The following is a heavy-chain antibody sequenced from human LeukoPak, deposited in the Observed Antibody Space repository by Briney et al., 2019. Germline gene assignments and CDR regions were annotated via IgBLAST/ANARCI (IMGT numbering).Heavy chain of an antibody. J-gene: IGHJ5*02. D-gene: IGHD3-22*01. CDR1: GGSISSGDYY. CDR3: ARLDSSGYTNWFDP. Sequence: SQTLSLTCTVSGGSISSGDYYWSWIRQPPGKGLEWIGYIYYSGSTYYNPSLKSRVTISVDTSKNQFSLKLSSVTAADTAVYYCARLDSSGYTNWFDPWGQGTLVTVSS. V-gene: IGHV4-30-4*01. CDR2: IYYSGST.